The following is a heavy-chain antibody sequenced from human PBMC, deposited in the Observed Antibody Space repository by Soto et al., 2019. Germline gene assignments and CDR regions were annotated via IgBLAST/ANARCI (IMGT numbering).Heavy chain of an antibody. CDR1: GYSFTSYW. CDR2: IYPGDSDT. CDR3: ASPILYSSSGRKYYYYYGMDV. Sequence: PGESLKISCNGSGYSFTSYWIGWVRQMPGKGLEWMGIIYPGDSDTRYSPSFQGQVTISADKSISTAYLQWSSLKASDTAMYYCASPILYSSSGRKYYYYYGMDVWGQGTTVTVSS. J-gene: IGHJ6*02. V-gene: IGHV5-51*01. D-gene: IGHD6-13*01.